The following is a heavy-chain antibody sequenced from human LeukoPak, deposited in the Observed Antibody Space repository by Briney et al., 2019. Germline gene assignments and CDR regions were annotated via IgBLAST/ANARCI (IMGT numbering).Heavy chain of an antibody. CDR2: ISASGGLT. CDR1: GFTFSSYA. J-gene: IGHJ6*03. CDR3: ARAEVTYYYYYMDV. D-gene: IGHD1-14*01. Sequence: PGGSLRLSCAASGFTFSSYAMSWVRQAPGKGLEWVSGISASGGLTYYADSVKGRFTISRDNSKNTLHLQMNSLRAEDTAVYYCARAEVTYYYYYMDVWGKGTTVTISS. V-gene: IGHV3-23*01.